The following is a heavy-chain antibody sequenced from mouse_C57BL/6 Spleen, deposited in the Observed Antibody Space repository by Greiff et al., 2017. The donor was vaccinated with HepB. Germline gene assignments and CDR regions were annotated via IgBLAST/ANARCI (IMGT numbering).Heavy chain of an antibody. CDR2: IRLKSDNYAT. CDR1: GFTFSNYW. J-gene: IGHJ4*01. Sequence: EVKVVESGGGLVQPGGSMKLSCVASGFTFSNYWMNWVRQSPEKGLEWVAQIRLKSDNYATHYAESVKGRFTISRDDSKSSVYLQMNNLRAEDTGIYYCTVDYDGYAMDYWGQGTSVTVSS. V-gene: IGHV6-3*01. D-gene: IGHD2-4*01. CDR3: TVDYDGYAMDY.